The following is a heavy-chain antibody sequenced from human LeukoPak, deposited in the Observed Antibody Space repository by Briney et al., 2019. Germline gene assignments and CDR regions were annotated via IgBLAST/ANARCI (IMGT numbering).Heavy chain of an antibody. CDR3: ARETGGAVGSTDFDS. CDR1: GFTFSSYA. V-gene: IGHV3-30-3*01. D-gene: IGHD4-17*01. Sequence: PGGSLRLSCAASGFTFSSYAIHWVRQAPGKGLEWVAVISYDGSNKYYADSVKGRFTISRDNSKNTLYLQMNSLRAEDAAVYYCARETGGAVGSTDFDSWGQGTLVTVSS. CDR2: ISYDGSNK. J-gene: IGHJ4*02.